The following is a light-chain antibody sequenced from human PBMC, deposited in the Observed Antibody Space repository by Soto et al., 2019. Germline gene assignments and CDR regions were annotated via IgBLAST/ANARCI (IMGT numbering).Light chain of an antibody. CDR1: SSDVGGYNY. J-gene: IGLJ2*01. V-gene: IGLV2-14*01. CDR2: DVS. Sequence: QSALTQPASVSGSPGQSITISCTGTSSDVGGYNYVSWYQQHPGKAPKLMIYDVSNRPSGVSNRFSGSKSGNTASLTISGRQTEDEADYYCRSYTSSSTGVFGGGTQLTVL. CDR3: RSYTSSSTGV.